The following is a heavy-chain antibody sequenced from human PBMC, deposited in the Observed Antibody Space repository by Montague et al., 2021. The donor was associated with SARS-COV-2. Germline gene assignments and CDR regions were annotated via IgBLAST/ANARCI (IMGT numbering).Heavy chain of an antibody. CDR3: ARNPYNHYGLAV. J-gene: IGHJ6*02. V-gene: IGHV4-59*08. Sequence: SETLSLTCSVYGASLSTYYWSWIRQPPGTGLEWIGYIDHSGTTRYNPSLRSRATISLDLSKNQFSLDLNSVTAAVTAVYYCARNPYNHYGLAVWGQGTTVTVSS. CDR1: GASLSTYY. CDR2: IDHSGTT.